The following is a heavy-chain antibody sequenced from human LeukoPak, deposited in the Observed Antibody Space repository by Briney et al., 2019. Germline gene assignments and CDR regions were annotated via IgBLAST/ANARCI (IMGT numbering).Heavy chain of an antibody. Sequence: VASVKVSCKASGYTFTGYYMHWVRQAPGQGLEWMGWINPNSGGTNYAQKFQGRVTMTRDTSISTAYMELSRLRSDDTAVYYCARGYRRRSGGSLLQLNWFDPWGQGTLVTVSS. D-gene: IGHD3-10*01. V-gene: IGHV1-2*02. J-gene: IGHJ5*02. CDR3: ARGYRRRSGGSLLQLNWFDP. CDR1: GYTFTGYY. CDR2: INPNSGGT.